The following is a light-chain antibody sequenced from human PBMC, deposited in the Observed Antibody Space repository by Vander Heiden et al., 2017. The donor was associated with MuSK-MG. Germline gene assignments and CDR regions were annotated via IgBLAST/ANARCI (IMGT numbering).Light chain of an antibody. CDR1: QSVSSY. V-gene: IGKV3-11*01. CDR3: QQRSNCPMT. J-gene: IGKJ2*01. CDR2: DAS. Sequence: EIVLTQSPATLSLSPGERATLSCRASQSVSSYLAWYQQKPGQAPRLLIYDASNRATGIPARFSGSGSGTDFTLTISSLEPEDFAAYYCQQRSNCPMTFGQGTKLXIK.